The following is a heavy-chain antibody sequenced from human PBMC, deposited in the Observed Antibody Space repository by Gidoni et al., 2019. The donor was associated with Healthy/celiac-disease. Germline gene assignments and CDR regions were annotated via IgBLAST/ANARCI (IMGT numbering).Heavy chain of an antibody. Sequence: VPLVESGAEGEKPGSSVNVSCNGFGGTFSSLHISWVRQAPGQGLEWMGRIIPILGIANYAQKFQGRVTITADKSTSTAYMELSSLRSEDTAVYYCARVTYCGGDCYSYWFDPWGQGTLVTVSS. V-gene: IGHV1-69*02. CDR1: GGTFSSLH. CDR2: IIPILGIA. J-gene: IGHJ5*02. CDR3: ARVTYCGGDCYSYWFDP. D-gene: IGHD2-21*01.